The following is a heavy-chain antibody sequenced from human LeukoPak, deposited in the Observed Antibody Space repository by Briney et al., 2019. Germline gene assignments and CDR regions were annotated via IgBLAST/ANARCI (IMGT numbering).Heavy chain of an antibody. Sequence: PGGSLRLSCAAPGFIFDNYAIHWVRQAPGKGLEWVSLISGDGGSTFHADSVKGRFTISRDNSKNTLYLQMNSLRAEDTAVYYCARKTYYYDSSGYYRLVDYWGQGTLVTVSS. V-gene: IGHV3-43*02. CDR1: GFIFDNYA. J-gene: IGHJ4*02. D-gene: IGHD3-22*01. CDR3: ARKTYYYDSSGYYRLVDY. CDR2: ISGDGGST.